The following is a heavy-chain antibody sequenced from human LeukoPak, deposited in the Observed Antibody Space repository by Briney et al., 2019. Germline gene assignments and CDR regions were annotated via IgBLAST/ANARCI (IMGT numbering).Heavy chain of an antibody. CDR2: ISYDGSNK. CDR3: ARGQGLRFLEWLPQGYFDY. D-gene: IGHD3-3*01. Sequence: GGSLRLSCAASGFTFSSYAMHWVRQAPGKGLEWVAVISYDGSNKYYADSVKGRFTISRDNSKNTLYLQMNSLRAEDTAVYYCARGQGLRFLEWLPQGYFDYWGQGTLVTFSS. CDR1: GFTFSSYA. V-gene: IGHV3-30*01. J-gene: IGHJ4*02.